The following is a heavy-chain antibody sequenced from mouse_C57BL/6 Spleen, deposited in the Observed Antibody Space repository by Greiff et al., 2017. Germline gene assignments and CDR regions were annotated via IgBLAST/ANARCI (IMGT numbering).Heavy chain of an antibody. CDR1: GFTFSSYT. D-gene: IGHD1-1*01. V-gene: IGHV5-9*01. J-gene: IGHJ3*01. CDR2: ISGGGGNT. CDR3: ASYYYGSSYWFAY. Sequence: EVMLVESGGGLVKPGGSLKLSCAASGFTFSSYTMSWVRQTPEKRLEWVATISGGGGNTYYPDSVKGRFTISRDNAKNTLYLQMSSLRSEDTALYYCASYYYGSSYWFAYWGQGTLVTVSA.